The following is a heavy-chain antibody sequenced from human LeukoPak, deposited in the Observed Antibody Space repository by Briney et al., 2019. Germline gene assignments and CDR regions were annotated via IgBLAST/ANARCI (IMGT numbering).Heavy chain of an antibody. CDR2: ISSSSSYI. CDR3: ARLQDDSSGYYDNTPYYFDY. Sequence: GGSLRLSCAASGFTFSSYSTNWVRQAPGKGLEWVSPISSSSSYIYYADSVKGRFTISRDNAKNSLYLQMNSLRAEDTAVYYCARLQDDSSGYYDNTPYYFDYWGQGTLVTVSS. CDR1: GFTFSSYS. J-gene: IGHJ4*02. D-gene: IGHD3-22*01. V-gene: IGHV3-21*01.